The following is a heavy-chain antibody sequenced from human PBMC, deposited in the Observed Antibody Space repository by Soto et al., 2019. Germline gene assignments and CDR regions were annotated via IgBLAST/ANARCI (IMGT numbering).Heavy chain of an antibody. J-gene: IGHJ4*02. CDR3: ARGYDILTGYYLLDY. V-gene: IGHV4-31*03. Sequence: SETLSLTCTVSGGSISSGGYYWSWIRQHPGKGLEWIGYIYYSGSTCYNPSLKSRVTVSVDTSKNQFSLKLSSVTAADTAVYYCARGYDILTGYYLLDYWGQGTLVTVSS. CDR2: IYYSGST. CDR1: GGSISSGGYY. D-gene: IGHD3-9*01.